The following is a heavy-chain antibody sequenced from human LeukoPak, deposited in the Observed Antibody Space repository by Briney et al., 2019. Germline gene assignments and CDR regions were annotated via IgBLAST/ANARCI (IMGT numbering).Heavy chain of an antibody. CDR3: ARIRVPAAMEWFDP. CDR2: IYSGGNT. Sequence: QPGGSLRLSCAASGFTVSSNYMSWVRQAPGKGLEWVSVIYSGGNTYYADSVKGRFTISRDNLKNTLYLQMNSLRAEDTAVYYCARIRVPAAMEWFDPWGQGTLVTVSS. J-gene: IGHJ5*02. CDR1: GFTVSSNY. D-gene: IGHD2-2*01. V-gene: IGHV3-66*01.